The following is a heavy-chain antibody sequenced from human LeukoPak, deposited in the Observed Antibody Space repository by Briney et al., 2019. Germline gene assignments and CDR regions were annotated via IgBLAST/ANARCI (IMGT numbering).Heavy chain of an antibody. Sequence: SETLSLTCTVSGGSISSSSYYWGWIRQPPGKGLEWIGSIYYSGSTYYNPSLKSRVTISVDTSKNQFSLKLSSVTAADTAVYYCARDSFSTIALYYWGQGTLVTVSS. CDR3: ARDSFSTIALYY. D-gene: IGHD2/OR15-2a*01. CDR2: IYYSGST. J-gene: IGHJ4*02. V-gene: IGHV4-39*02. CDR1: GGSISSSSYY.